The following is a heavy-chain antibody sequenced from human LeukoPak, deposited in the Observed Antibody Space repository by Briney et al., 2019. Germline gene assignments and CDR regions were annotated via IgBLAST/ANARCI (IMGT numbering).Heavy chain of an antibody. CDR1: GGSISSSSYY. Sequence: SETLSLTCTVSGGSISSSSYYWGWIRQPPGKGLEWIGSMYYSGSTFYIPSLKSRVTISVDTSKNQFSLKLSSVTAADTAVYYCARDVGYYDSSGLASPYFDYWGQGTLVTVSS. J-gene: IGHJ4*02. V-gene: IGHV4-39*07. CDR3: ARDVGYYDSSGLASPYFDY. CDR2: MYYSGST. D-gene: IGHD3-22*01.